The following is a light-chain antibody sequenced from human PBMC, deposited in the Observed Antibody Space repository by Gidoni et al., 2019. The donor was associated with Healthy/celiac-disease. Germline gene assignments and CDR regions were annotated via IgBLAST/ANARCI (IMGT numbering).Light chain of an antibody. CDR1: SSDVGGYNY. V-gene: IGLV2-14*01. CDR3: SSYTSSSTLEI. Sequence: QSALTQPASVSGSPGQSITISCTGTSSDVGGYNYVSWYQQHPGKAPNLMIYDVSNRPSGVSNRFSGSKSGNTASLTISGLRAEDEADYYCSSYTSSSTLEIFGGGTKLTVL. J-gene: IGLJ2*01. CDR2: DVS.